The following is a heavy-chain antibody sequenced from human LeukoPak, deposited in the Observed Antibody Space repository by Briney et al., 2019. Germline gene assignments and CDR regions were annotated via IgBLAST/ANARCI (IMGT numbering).Heavy chain of an antibody. J-gene: IGHJ5*02. CDR3: ARLRIMITFGGVNWFDP. V-gene: IGHV1-18*01. D-gene: IGHD3-16*01. Sequence: ASVKVSCKASGYTFTSYGISWVRQAPGQGLEWMGWISAYNGNTNYAQKLQGRVTMTTDTSTSTAYMELRSLRSDDTAVYYCARLRIMITFGGVNWFDPWGQGTLVTVSS. CDR2: ISAYNGNT. CDR1: GYTFTSYG.